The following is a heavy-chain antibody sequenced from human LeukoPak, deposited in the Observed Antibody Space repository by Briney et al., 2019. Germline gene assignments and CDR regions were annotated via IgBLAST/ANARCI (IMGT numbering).Heavy chain of an antibody. V-gene: IGHV4-61*01. D-gene: IGHD4-23*01. CDR3: ARGEGSTVVPDAFDI. CDR1: GGSVSSGSYY. CDR2: IYYSGST. J-gene: IGHJ3*02. Sequence: PSETLSPTCTVSGGSVSSGSYYWSWIRQPPGKGLEWIGYIYYSGSTNYNPSLKSRVTISVDTSKNQSSLKLSSVTAADTAVYYCARGEGSTVVPDAFDIWGQGTMVTVSS.